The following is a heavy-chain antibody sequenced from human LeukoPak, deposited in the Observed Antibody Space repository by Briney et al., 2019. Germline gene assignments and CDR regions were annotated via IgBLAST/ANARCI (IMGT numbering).Heavy chain of an antibody. V-gene: IGHV1-69*05. Sequence: SVKVSCKASGYTFTSYGISWVRQAPGQGLEWMGRIIPIFGTANYAQKFQGRVTITTDESTSTAYMELSSLRSEDTAVYYCAVEYSSSALVSDYWGQGALVTVSS. CDR1: GYTFTSYG. CDR2: IIPIFGTA. CDR3: AVEYSSSALVSDY. J-gene: IGHJ4*02. D-gene: IGHD6-6*01.